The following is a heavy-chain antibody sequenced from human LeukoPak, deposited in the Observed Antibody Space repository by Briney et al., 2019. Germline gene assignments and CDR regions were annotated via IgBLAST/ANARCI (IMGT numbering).Heavy chain of an antibody. CDR3: ARVPRARSWAGFDY. CDR2: FSTSGST. Sequence: PSETLSLTCTVYGDFISSGNYYWTWIRQPAGEGLEWIGRFSTSGSTNYNPSLKSRVTISVDTSKNQFSLKLSSVTAADTAVYYCARVPRARSWAGFDYWGQGTLVTVSS. CDR1: GDFISSGNYY. J-gene: IGHJ4*02. D-gene: IGHD1-26*01. V-gene: IGHV4-61*02.